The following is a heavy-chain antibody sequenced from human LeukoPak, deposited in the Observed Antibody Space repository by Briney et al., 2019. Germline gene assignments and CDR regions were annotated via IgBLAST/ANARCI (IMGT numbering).Heavy chain of an antibody. D-gene: IGHD6-13*01. V-gene: IGHV5-51*01. J-gene: IGHJ5*02. CDR2: IYPGDSDT. CDR3: ARHGSRHSSSWYTCWFDP. Sequence: GASLQISCKGSGYFFTSYWIGWVRQMPGKGLEWMGIIYPGDSDTRYSPSFQGQVTISAHKSISTAYLQWSSLKASDTAMHDCARHGSRHSSSWYTCWFDPWGQGTLVTVSS. CDR1: GYFFTSYW.